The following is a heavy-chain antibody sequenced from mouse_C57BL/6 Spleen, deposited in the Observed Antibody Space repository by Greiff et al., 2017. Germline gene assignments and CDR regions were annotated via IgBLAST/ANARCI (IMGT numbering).Heavy chain of an antibody. V-gene: IGHV1-42*01. Sequence: EVQGVESGPELVKPGASVKISCTASGYSFTGYYMNWVKQSPEKSLEWIVEINPSTGGTTYNQKFTAKATLTVDKSSSTAYMQLKSLTSEDSAVYYCARWVSGYAMDYWGQGTSVTVSS. CDR1: GYSFTGYY. CDR2: INPSTGGT. CDR3: ARWVSGYAMDY. J-gene: IGHJ4*01.